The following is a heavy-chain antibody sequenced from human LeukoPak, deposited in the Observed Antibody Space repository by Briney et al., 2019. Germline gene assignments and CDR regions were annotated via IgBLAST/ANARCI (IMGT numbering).Heavy chain of an antibody. CDR3: ARSRRLDY. CDR1: GGSFSGYY. J-gene: IGHJ4*02. V-gene: IGHV4-34*01. CDR2: INHSGNT. Sequence: PSETLSLTCAVYGGSFSGYYWSWIRQPPGKGLEWIGEINHSGNTNYNPSLKSRVTVSVDTSKNQFSLKLGSVTAADTAVYYCARSRRLDYWGQGTLVTVSS.